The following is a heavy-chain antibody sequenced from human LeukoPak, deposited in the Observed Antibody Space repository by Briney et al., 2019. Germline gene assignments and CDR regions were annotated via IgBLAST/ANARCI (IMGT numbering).Heavy chain of an antibody. CDR1: GGSSSGYY. J-gene: IGHJ4*02. V-gene: IGHV3-7*01. Sequence: ETLSLTCAVYGGSSSGYYWSWIRQPPGKGLEWVANIKQDGSEKHYVDSVKGRFTISRDNVKNSLFLQMDSLKGEDTAVYYCARNRGISHWGQGTLVTVSS. D-gene: IGHD3-16*01. CDR2: IKQDGSEK. CDR3: ARNRGISH.